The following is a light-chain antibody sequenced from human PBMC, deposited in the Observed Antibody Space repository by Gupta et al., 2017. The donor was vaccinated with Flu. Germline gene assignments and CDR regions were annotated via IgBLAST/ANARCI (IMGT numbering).Light chain of an antibody. V-gene: IGKV1-5*03. Sequence: PSTVSESVGARVTITGRAIQSIGSGLAWFQQIPGKAPKLLIYKASTLQSGVPSRFSGSASGTEFTLTISSLQPDDFATYYCQQYKSYSRTFGQGTKVEIK. CDR3: QQYKSYSRT. CDR1: QSIGSG. CDR2: KAS. J-gene: IGKJ1*01.